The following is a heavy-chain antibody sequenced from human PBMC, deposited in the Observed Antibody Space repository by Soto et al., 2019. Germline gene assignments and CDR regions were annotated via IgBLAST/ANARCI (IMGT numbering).Heavy chain of an antibody. V-gene: IGHV1-18*01. CDR1: GYGFTTYV. Sequence: QLHLVQSGAEVKKPGASVKVACKGSGYGFTTYVITWVRQAPGQGLEGMAWISAHNGNTNYAQKLPGRVTVPRDTSTSTAYMELRSLRSDDTAVYYCARGRYVDYWGQGALVTVSS. J-gene: IGHJ4*02. CDR3: ARGRYVDY. D-gene: IGHD1-1*01. CDR2: ISAHNGNT.